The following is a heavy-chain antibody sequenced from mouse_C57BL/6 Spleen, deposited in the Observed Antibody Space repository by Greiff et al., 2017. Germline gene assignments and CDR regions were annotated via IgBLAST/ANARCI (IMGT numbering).Heavy chain of an antibody. CDR1: GFNIKDDY. J-gene: IGHJ4*01. V-gene: IGHV14-4*01. CDR3: TTGIHYAMDY. CDR2: IDPENGDT. Sequence: VQLQQSGAELVRPGASVKLSCTASGFNIKDDYMHWVKQRPEQGLEWIGWIDPENGDTEYASKFQGKATITADTSSNTAYLQRSSLTSEDTAVYYCTTGIHYAMDYWGQGTSVTVSS.